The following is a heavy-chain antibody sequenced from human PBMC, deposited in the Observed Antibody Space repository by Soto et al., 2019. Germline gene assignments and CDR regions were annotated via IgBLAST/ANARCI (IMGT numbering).Heavy chain of an antibody. CDR2: IIPIFGTA. V-gene: IGHV1-69*13. D-gene: IGHD3-22*01. J-gene: IGHJ4*02. CDR3: AXPKHYYDSSRYFDYFDY. CDR1: GGTFSSYA. Sequence: GASVKVSCKASGGTFSSYAISWVRQAPGQGLEWMGGIIPIFGTANYAQKFQGRVTITADESTSTAYMELSSLRSEDTAVYYCAXPKHYYDSSRYFDYFDYWGQGTLVTVSS.